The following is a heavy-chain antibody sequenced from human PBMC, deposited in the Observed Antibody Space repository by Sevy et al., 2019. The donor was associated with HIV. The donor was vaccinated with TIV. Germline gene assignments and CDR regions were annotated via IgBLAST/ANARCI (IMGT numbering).Heavy chain of an antibody. Sequence: ASVKVSCKASGYTFTSYGISWVRQAPGQGLEWMGWISAYNGNTNYPQKLQGRVTMTTDTSTSTAYMELRSLRSDDTAVYYCAREGGILWYEGNYYGMDVWGQGTTVTVSS. CDR2: ISAYNGNT. CDR3: AREGGILWYEGNYYGMDV. J-gene: IGHJ6*02. CDR1: GYTFTSYG. V-gene: IGHV1-18*04. D-gene: IGHD2-21*01.